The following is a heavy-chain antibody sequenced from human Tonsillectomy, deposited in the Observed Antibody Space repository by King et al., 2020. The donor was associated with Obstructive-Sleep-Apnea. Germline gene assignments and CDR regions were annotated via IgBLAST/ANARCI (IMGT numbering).Heavy chain of an antibody. CDR2: ISYDGGNK. CDR3: ARSWGGFQGWVDY. V-gene: IGHV3-30*04. J-gene: IGHJ4*02. Sequence: VQLVESGGGVVQPGRSLRLSCAASGFTFSNYAVHWVRQAPGKGLEWVAVISYDGGNKYYADSVKGRFSISRDNSKNTLYLQMNSVRAEDTAGFYCARSWGGFQGWVDYWGQGTLVTVSS. CDR1: GFTFSNYA. D-gene: IGHD3-3*01.